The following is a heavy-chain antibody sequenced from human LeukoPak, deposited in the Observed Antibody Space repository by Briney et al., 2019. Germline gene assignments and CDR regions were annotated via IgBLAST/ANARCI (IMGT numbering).Heavy chain of an antibody. D-gene: IGHD6-19*01. V-gene: IGHV3-33*01. J-gene: IGHJ4*01. CDR2: IWHDGSNK. Sequence: GGSLRLSCAASGFTFSSYVMHWVRQAPGKGLEWVALIWHDGSNKYYADSVKGRFTISRDNSKNTLYLQMNSLRAEDTAVYYCARGLYSSGGVYFDYWGHGTLVTVSS. CDR1: GFTFSSYV. CDR3: ARGLYSSGGVYFDY.